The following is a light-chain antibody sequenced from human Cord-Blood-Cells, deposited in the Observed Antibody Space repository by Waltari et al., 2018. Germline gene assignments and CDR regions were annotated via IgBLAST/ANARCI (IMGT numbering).Light chain of an antibody. J-gene: IGLJ1*01. CDR1: SSDVGGYNY. CDR3: SSYTSSSTLV. V-gene: IGLV2-14*01. CDR2: DLS. Sequence: QSALTQPASVSGSPGQSLTISCTGTSSDVGGYNYVSWYQQHPGNAPKLMIYDLSNRPSGVSNRFSGSKSGNTASLTISGLQAEDEADYYCSSYTSSSTLVFGTGTKVTVL.